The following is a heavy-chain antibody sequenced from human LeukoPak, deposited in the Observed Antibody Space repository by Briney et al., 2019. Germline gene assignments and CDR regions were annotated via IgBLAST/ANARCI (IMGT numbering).Heavy chain of an antibody. D-gene: IGHD2-21*02. CDR1: GYTFTSYD. CDR2: MNPNSGNT. CDR3: ARVVVTTDFDY. Sequence: ASVKVSCKASGYTFTSYDINWVRQATGQGLEWMGWMNPNSGNTGYAQKFQGRATMTRNTSISTAYMELSSLRSEDTAVYYCARVVVTTDFDYWGQGTLVTVSS. V-gene: IGHV1-8*01. J-gene: IGHJ4*02.